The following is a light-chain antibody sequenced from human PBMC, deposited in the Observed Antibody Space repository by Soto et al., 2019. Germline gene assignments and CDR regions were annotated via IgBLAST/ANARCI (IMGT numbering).Light chain of an antibody. Sequence: DIQMTQYPSSLSASLGDRVTITCRASQGIGNYLAWYQLQPGKVPKLLIYAASTLQSGVPSRFSGSGSGTDCTLTISSLQPEDVATYFRQKYNSAPRTFGQGTKVEI. J-gene: IGKJ1*01. V-gene: IGKV1-27*01. CDR1: QGIGNY. CDR2: AAS. CDR3: QKYNSAPRT.